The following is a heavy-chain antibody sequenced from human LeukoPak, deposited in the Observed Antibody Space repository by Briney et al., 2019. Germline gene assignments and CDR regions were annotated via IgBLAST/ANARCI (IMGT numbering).Heavy chain of an antibody. Sequence: SVKVSCKASGGTFSSYAISWVRQAPGQGLEWMGGIIPIFGAANYAQKFQGRVTITTDESTSTAYMELSSLRSEDTAVYYCARGPVTYYYDSSGYYCDYWGQGTLVTVSS. CDR1: GGTFSSYA. CDR2: IIPIFGAA. J-gene: IGHJ4*02. V-gene: IGHV1-69*05. D-gene: IGHD3-22*01. CDR3: ARGPVTYYYDSSGYYCDY.